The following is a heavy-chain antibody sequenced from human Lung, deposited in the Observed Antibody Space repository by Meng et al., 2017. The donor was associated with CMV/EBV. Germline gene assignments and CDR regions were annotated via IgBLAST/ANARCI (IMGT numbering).Heavy chain of an antibody. J-gene: IGHJ4*02. CDR1: GGSISSSNW. CDR2: IYHSGST. D-gene: IGHD6-19*01. V-gene: IGHV4-4*02. CDR3: ASFPPPGKQWLVTDY. Sequence: GRVQEVGPGLVKPSGTLSPTCAVSGGSISSSNWWSWVRQPPGKGLEWIGEIYHSGSTNYNPSLKSRVTISVDKSKNQFSLKLSSVTAADTAVYYCASFPPPGKQWLVTDYWGQGTLVTVSS.